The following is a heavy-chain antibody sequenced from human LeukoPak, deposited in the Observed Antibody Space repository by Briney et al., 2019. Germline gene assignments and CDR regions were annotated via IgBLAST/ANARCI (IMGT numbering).Heavy chain of an antibody. J-gene: IGHJ4*02. CDR2: IYYSGST. CDR3: ARGGSGSLFDY. D-gene: IGHD3-10*01. Sequence: PSETLSLTCTVSGGSISSGGYYWSWIRQHPGKGLEWIGYIYYSGSTYYNPSLKSRVTISVDTSKNQFSLKLSSVTAADTAVYYCARGGSGSLFDYWGQGTLVTVSS. CDR1: GGSISSGGYY. V-gene: IGHV4-31*03.